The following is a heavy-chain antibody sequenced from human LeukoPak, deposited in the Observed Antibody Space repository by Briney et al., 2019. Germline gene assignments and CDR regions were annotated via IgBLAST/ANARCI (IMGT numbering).Heavy chain of an antibody. V-gene: IGHV3-23*01. J-gene: IGHJ4*02. CDR2: VSGSGGST. Sequence: GGSLRLSCAASGFAFSSYAMSWVRQAPGKGLEWVSTVSGSGGSTYFADSVKGRFTISRDNSKNTLYLQMNSLRAEDTAVYYCAKDHYSASGHFDYWGQGTLVTVSS. CDR3: AKDHYSASGHFDY. D-gene: IGHD3-10*01. CDR1: GFAFSSYA.